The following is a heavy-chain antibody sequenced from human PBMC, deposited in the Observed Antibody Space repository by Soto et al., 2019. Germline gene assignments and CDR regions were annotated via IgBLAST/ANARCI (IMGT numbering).Heavy chain of an antibody. CDR1: GFTFSSYA. V-gene: IGHV3-23*01. CDR2: ISGSGGST. D-gene: IGHD5-12*01. CDR3: AKQPRLHSEPGYPYYFDY. J-gene: IGHJ4*02. Sequence: EVQLLESGGGLVQPGGSLRLSCAASGFTFSSYAMSWVRQAPGKGLEWVSAISGSGGSTYYADSVKGRFTISRDNSKNTLYLQMNRLRAEDTAVYYCAKQPRLHSEPGYPYYFDYWGQGTLVTVSS.